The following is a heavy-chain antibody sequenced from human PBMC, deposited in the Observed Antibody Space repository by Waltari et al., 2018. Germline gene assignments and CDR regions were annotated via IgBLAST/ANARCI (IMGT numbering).Heavy chain of an antibody. D-gene: IGHD1-26*01. CDR2: ISYSGAT. V-gene: IGHV4-39*01. J-gene: IGHJ3*01. CDR3: ATYSGASIGTAAFDV. CDR1: GGSITSNRHY. Sequence: QLHLQESGPGLVKPSVTLSLTCIVSGGSITSNRHYWGWIRQPPGKGPEWTGSISYSGATYNNPSLKSRVTISVDTSKNKYSLKLASVSAADTAVYYCATYSGASIGTAAFDVWGQGTMVTVSS.